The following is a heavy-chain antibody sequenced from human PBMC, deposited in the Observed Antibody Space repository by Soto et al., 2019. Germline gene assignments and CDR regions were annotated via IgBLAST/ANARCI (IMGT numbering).Heavy chain of an antibody. CDR2: ISAYNGNT. CDR1: GYTFTSYG. Sequence: ASVKVSCKASGYTFTSYGISWVRQAPGQGLEWMGWISAYNGNTNYAQKLQGRVTMTTDTSTSTAYMELRSLRSDDTAVYYCARDPVTYYYDSSGYYACLYWGQGTPVTVSS. V-gene: IGHV1-18*01. CDR3: ARDPVTYYYDSSGYYACLY. D-gene: IGHD3-22*01. J-gene: IGHJ4*02.